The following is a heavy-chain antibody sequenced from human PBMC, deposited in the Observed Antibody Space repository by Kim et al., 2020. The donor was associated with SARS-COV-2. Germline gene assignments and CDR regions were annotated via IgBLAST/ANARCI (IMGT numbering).Heavy chain of an antibody. J-gene: IGHJ4*02. Sequence: PSLKRQVTIAVDTSTNQFSRKMSSVTAADTAVYYCARHDYGDPRIAPFDYWGQGTLVTVSS. CDR3: ARHDYGDPRIAPFDY. D-gene: IGHD4-17*01. V-gene: IGHV4-39*01.